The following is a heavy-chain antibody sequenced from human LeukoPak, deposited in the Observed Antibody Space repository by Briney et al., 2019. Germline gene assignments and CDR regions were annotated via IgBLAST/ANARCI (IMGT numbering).Heavy chain of an antibody. J-gene: IGHJ6*03. V-gene: IGHV4-59*12. CDR3: AXXXXXXYTRHYYYYYYMDV. CDR2: IYYSGST. D-gene: IGHD4-11*01. Sequence: SETLSLTCTVSGGSISSYYWSWIRQPPGKGLEWIGYIYYSGSTNYNPSLKSRVTISVDTSKNQFSLKLSSVTAADTAVYYCAXXXXXXYTRHYYYYYYMDVWGKGTTVTISS. CDR1: GGSISSYY.